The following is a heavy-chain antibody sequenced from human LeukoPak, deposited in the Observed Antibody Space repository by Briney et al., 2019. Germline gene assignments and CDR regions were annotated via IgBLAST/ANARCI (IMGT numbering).Heavy chain of an antibody. CDR2: IYHSGST. D-gene: IGHD5-18*01. J-gene: IGHJ4*02. CDR1: GGSINSYY. V-gene: IGHV4-59*12. CDR3: ARGPAYSYGYLTR. Sequence: PSETLSLTCTVSGGSINSYYWSWIRQPPGKGLEWIGYIYHSGSTKYNPSLKSRVTISVDTSKNQFSLKLSSVTAADTAVYYCARGPAYSYGYLTRWGQGTLVTVSS.